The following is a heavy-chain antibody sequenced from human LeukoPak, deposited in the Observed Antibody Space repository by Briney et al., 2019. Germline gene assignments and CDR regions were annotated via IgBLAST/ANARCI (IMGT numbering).Heavy chain of an antibody. CDR1: GFTFNAYG. D-gene: IGHD3-10*01. CDR3: TSLRGGSFKFDP. CDR2: IKTKADNYAT. J-gene: IGHJ5*02. Sequence: PGGSLRLSCTASGFTFNAYGMHWVRQASGKGLEWVGRIKTKADNYATAYAASVKGRFTISRIDSKNTAYLQMNSLKTEDTAVYFCTSLRGGSFKFDPWGQGTLVTVSS. V-gene: IGHV3-73*01.